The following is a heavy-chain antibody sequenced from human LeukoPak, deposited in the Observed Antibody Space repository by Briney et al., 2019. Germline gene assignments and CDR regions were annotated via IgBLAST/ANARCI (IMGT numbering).Heavy chain of an antibody. CDR3: VAFDY. J-gene: IGHJ4*02. CDR2: ITGSGTST. V-gene: IGHV3-23*01. CDR1: GFTFRSYA. Sequence: PGGSLRLSCEASGFTFRSYAISWVRQGPGKGLEWVSGITGSGTSTDYADSVKGRFTISRDNSKNTLYLQMNSLRAEDTAVYYCVAFDYWGQGTLVTVSS.